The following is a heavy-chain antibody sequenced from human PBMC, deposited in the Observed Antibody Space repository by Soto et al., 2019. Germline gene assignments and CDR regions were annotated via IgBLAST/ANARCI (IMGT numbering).Heavy chain of an antibody. CDR2: ISYDGSNK. CDR3: AKDQSGSYFDY. D-gene: IGHD1-26*01. J-gene: IGHJ4*02. CDR1: GFTFSSYG. V-gene: IGHV3-30*18. Sequence: SLRLSCAASGFTFSSYGMHWVRQAPGKGLEWVAVISYDGSNKYYADSVKGRFTISRDNSKNTLYLQMNSLRAEDTAVYYCAKDQSGSYFDYWGQGTLVTVSS.